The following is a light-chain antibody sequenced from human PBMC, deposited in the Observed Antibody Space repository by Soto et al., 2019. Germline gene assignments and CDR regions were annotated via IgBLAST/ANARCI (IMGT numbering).Light chain of an antibody. J-gene: IGLJ1*01. V-gene: IGLV2-8*01. CDR3: TSYAGSNTYV. Sequence: QSARTQPPSASGSPGQSVTISCTGTSSDVGNYNYVSWYQHHPGKAPKLMIYEVSKWPSGVPDRFSGSKSGNTASLTVSGLQAEDEADYYCTSYAGSNTYVFGTGTKVTVL. CDR1: SSDVGNYNY. CDR2: EVS.